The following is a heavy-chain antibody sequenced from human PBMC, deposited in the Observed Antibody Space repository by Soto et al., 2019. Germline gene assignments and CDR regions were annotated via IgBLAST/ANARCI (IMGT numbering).Heavy chain of an antibody. V-gene: IGHV3-21*01. Sequence: PGGSLRLSCAASGFTFSSYSMNWVRQAPGKGLEWVSSISTSSRYIYYADSVKGRFTISRDKAKNSLYMQMHSLRAEDTALYYCACAIAAAATYDYCGQGTLATVSS. CDR2: ISTSSRYI. D-gene: IGHD6-13*01. CDR1: GFTFSSYS. CDR3: ACAIAAAATYDY. J-gene: IGHJ4*02.